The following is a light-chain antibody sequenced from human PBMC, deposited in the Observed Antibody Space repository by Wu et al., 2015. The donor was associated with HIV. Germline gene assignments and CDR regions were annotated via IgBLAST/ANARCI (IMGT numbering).Light chain of an antibody. CDR3: QHYNNWPSYS. CDR1: QTVSSN. V-gene: IGKV3-15*01. J-gene: IGKJ2*03. CDR2: GAS. Sequence: EIVMTQSPPTLSVSPGERATLSCRASQTVSSNLAWYQQKPGQAPWLLIYGASTRATGIPARFSGSRSGTEFTLTISSLQSEDFAVYYCQHYNNWPSYSFGQGTKLEIK.